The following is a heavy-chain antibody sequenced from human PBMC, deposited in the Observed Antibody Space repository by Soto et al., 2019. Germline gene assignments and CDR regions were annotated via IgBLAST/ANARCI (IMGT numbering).Heavy chain of an antibody. D-gene: IGHD4-17*01. V-gene: IGHV3-48*02. Sequence: EVQLVESGGGLVQPGGSLRLSCAASGFTFSSYSMNWARQAPGKGLEWVSYISSSSSTIYYADSVKGRFTISRDNAKNSLYLQMNSLRDEDTAVYYCARDRGGGDPVRWFDPWGQGTLVTVSS. CDR3: ARDRGGGDPVRWFDP. CDR1: GFTFSSYS. J-gene: IGHJ5*02. CDR2: ISSSSSTI.